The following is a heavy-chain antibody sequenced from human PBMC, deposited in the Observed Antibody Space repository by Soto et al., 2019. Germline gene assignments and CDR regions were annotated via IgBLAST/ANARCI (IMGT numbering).Heavy chain of an antibody. V-gene: IGHV4-4*02. J-gene: IGHJ4*02. CDR2: MYHSGNI. CDR3: ARGMGAADY. CDR1: AGSISDNLW. D-gene: IGHD3-16*01. Sequence: QVQLQESGPGLVKSSGNLTLTCSVSAGSISDNLWWSWVRQAPGKGLEWIGEMYHSGNIGYNPSLKSRITISLDTSKSQFSLILTSVTAADTAVYYCARGMGAADYWGQGTLVTISS.